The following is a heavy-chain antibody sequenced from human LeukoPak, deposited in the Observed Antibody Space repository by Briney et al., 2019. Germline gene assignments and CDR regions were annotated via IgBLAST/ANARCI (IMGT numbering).Heavy chain of an antibody. CDR3: ALLGEYDFWSGYPFDY. V-gene: IGHV1-2*02. CDR2: INPNSGGT. J-gene: IGHJ4*02. D-gene: IGHD3-3*01. Sequence: ASVKVSCKASGYTFTGYYMHWVRQAPGQGLEWMGWINPNSGGTNYAQKLQGRVTMTRDTSISTAYMELSRLRSDDTAVYYCALLGEYDFWSGYPFDYWGQGTLVTVSS. CDR1: GYTFTGYY.